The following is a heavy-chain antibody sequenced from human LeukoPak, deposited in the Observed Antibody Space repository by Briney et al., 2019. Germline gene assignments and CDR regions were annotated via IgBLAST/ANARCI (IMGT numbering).Heavy chain of an antibody. CDR2: INPNSGGT. CDR3: ARGPGGLWFPFDY. D-gene: IGHD3-10*01. CDR1: GGTFSSHA. J-gene: IGHJ4*02. Sequence: ASVKVSCKASGGTFSSHAISWVRQAPGQGLEWMGWINPNSGGTNYAQKFQGRVTMTRDTSISTAYMELSRLRSDDTAVYYCARGPGGLWFPFDYWGQGTLVTVSS. V-gene: IGHV1-2*02.